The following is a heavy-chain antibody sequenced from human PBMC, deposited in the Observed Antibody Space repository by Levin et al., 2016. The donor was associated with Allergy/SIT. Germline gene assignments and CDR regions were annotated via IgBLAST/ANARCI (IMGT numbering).Heavy chain of an antibody. V-gene: IGHV4-30-2*01. CDR1: GASIRSAAYS. J-gene: IGHJ6*02. Sequence: SETLSLTCTVSGASIRSAAYSWTWVRQAPGRGLEWIGDLYDSATAYKNASLESRVTISADRYYDNRFSLTLTTMTAADTAIYYCARFSPSVGLDVWGRGTMVTVTS. CDR3: ARFSPSVGLDV. D-gene: IGHD6-25*01. CDR2: LYDSATA.